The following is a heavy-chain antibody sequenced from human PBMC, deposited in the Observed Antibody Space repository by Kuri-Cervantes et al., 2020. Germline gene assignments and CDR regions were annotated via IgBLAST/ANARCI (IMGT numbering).Heavy chain of an antibody. CDR1: GFTVSGNY. Sequence: GGSLRLSCAASGFTVSGNYMSWVRQAPEKGLEWVSLIYKDGKTDYADSVKGRFVISRDNSKNTLYLQMNKLRLEDKAMYYCATFYGDFSGGMDVWGQGTTVTVSS. D-gene: IGHD2/OR15-2a*01. J-gene: IGHJ6*01. CDR3: ATFYGDFSGGMDV. V-gene: IGHV3-66*01. CDR2: IYKDGKT.